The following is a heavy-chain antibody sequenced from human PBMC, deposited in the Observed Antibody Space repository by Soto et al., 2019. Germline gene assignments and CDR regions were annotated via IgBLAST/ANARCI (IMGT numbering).Heavy chain of an antibody. CDR1: GYTFTSYG. D-gene: IGHD4-17*01. V-gene: IGHV1-18*04. Sequence: QVQLVQSGPDLKRPGASMKVSCKASGYTFTSYGISWVRQAPGQGLEWMAWISPLKGRTQYSQKAQGRVTLSTDTSSNTAHMEMTTLRVDDTAVYYCAMDYGDRQAYFKHWGQGTLVTVS. CDR2: ISPLKGRT. J-gene: IGHJ1*01. CDR3: AMDYGDRQAYFKH.